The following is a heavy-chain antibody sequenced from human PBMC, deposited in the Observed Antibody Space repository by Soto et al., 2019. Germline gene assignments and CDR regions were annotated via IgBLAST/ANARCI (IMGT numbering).Heavy chain of an antibody. Sequence: GVSFKVSCRSSGYTFTSYGISWVRQAPGQGLEWMGCISGYNGNTNYAQKLQGRVTMTTDTPTSTAYMELRSLRSYDTAVYYCATSSGTYSGSYRLQXRGQATTVPVS. V-gene: IGHV1-18*04. CDR1: GYTFTSYG. CDR2: ISGYNGNT. CDR3: ATSSGTYSGSYRLQX. J-gene: IGHJ4*02. D-gene: IGHD1-26*01.